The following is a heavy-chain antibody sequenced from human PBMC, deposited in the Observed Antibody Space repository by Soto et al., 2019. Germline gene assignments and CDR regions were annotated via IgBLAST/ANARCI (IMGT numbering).Heavy chain of an antibody. D-gene: IGHD3-10*01. CDR1: GGSVSSGNYY. Sequence: QVQLQESGPGLVKPSETLSLTCTVSGGSVSSGNYYWSWLRQPPGKGLEWIGYIYYSGSPNYNPSLKSRLTISVDTSKNQFSLKLSSVTAADTAVYYCARVGDSGGYWGQGTLVTVSA. J-gene: IGHJ4*02. V-gene: IGHV4-61*01. CDR3: ARVGDSGGY. CDR2: IYYSGSP.